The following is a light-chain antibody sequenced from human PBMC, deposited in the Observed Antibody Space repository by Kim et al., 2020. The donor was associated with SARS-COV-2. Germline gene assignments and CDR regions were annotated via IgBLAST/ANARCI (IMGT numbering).Light chain of an antibody. CDR2: LNSDGSH. CDR1: SGHASYA. CDR3: QTWVTGIQV. Sequence: QLVLTQSPSASASLGASVKLTCTLSSGHASYAIAWHQQQPQKGPRYLMKLNSDGSHNKGDGIPDRFSGSSSGAERYLTISSLQSEDEADYYCQTWVTGIQVFGGGTQLTVL. V-gene: IGLV4-69*01. J-gene: IGLJ3*02.